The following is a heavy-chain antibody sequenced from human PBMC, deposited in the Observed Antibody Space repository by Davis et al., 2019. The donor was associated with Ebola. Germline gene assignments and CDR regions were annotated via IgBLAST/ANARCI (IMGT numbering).Heavy chain of an antibody. CDR3: ASAGGTTPL. J-gene: IGHJ4*02. Sequence: GESPKTPRSGPGYSLTSFWLGRVPQIPGKGLGWMGIIYPGDSDNRYSPSCQGQVTISDDKSISTAYLQWSSLKASDTALYYCASAGGTTPLWGQGTLVTVSS. CDR1: GYSLTSFW. V-gene: IGHV5-51*01. D-gene: IGHD1-7*01. CDR2: IYPGDSDN.